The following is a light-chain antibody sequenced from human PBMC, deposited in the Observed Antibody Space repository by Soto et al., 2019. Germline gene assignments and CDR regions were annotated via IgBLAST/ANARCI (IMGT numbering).Light chain of an antibody. J-gene: IGKJ4*01. CDR2: DTS. CDR3: QTRSNWPLS. V-gene: IGKV3-11*01. Sequence: EIVLTQSPATLSLSPGERATLSCRTSQSVGRNLAWYQQKPGKAPRLLMYDTSNRATGIPPRFSGSGSGTDSTLAINTLEPEDFGVYYCQTRSNWPLSCGGGTKVEIK. CDR1: QSVGRN.